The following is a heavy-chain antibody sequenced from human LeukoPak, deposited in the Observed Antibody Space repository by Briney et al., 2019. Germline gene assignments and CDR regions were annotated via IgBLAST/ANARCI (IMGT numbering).Heavy chain of an antibody. Sequence: GASVKVSCKASGYTFSNYAMHWVRQAPGQRLEWMGWINAGNGNTKHSQKFQGRVTITRDTSASTAYMELSSLRSADTAVYYCARVNTMIRGVTHFDYWGQGTLVTVSS. CDR1: GYTFSNYA. CDR3: ARVNTMIRGVTHFDY. D-gene: IGHD3-10*01. J-gene: IGHJ4*02. V-gene: IGHV1-3*01. CDR2: INAGNGNT.